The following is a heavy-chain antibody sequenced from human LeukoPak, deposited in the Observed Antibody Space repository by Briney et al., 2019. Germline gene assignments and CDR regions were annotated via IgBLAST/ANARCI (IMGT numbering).Heavy chain of an antibody. Sequence: GGSLRLSCAASGFTFSSYGMHWVRQAPGKGLEWVANIKQDGSEKYYVDSVKGRFTISRDNAKNSLYLQMNSLRAEDTAVYYCARDLPGSYRAGNHLEAFDIWGQGTMVTVSS. J-gene: IGHJ3*02. D-gene: IGHD1-26*01. CDR1: GFTFSSYG. V-gene: IGHV3-7*01. CDR2: IKQDGSEK. CDR3: ARDLPGSYRAGNHLEAFDI.